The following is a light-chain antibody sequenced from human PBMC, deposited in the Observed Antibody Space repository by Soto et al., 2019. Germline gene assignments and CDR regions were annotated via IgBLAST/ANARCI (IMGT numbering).Light chain of an antibody. CDR2: AAS. CDR3: LQDYNYPLT. CDR1: QAIRND. V-gene: IGKV1-6*01. J-gene: IGKJ4*01. Sequence: AIRMTQSPSSLSASVGDRVTITCRASQAIRNDLGWYQQRPGKAPKLLIYAASTLQTGVPSRFSGSGSGTDFTLTISSLQPEDCATYYCLQDYNYPLTFGGGTKVEIK.